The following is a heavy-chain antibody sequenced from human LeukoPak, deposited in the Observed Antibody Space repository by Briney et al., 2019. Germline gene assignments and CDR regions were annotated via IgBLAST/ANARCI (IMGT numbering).Heavy chain of an antibody. D-gene: IGHD2-21*02. Sequence: ASVKVSCKASGYTFTGYYMHWVRQAPGQGIEWMGWINPNSGGTNYAQKFQGRVTMTRDTSISTAYMELSRLRSDDTAVYYCAVNLGYGGGDCYPFDAFDIWGQGTMVTVSS. V-gene: IGHV1-2*02. CDR3: AVNLGYGGGDCYPFDAFDI. CDR1: GYTFTGYY. J-gene: IGHJ3*02. CDR2: INPNSGGT.